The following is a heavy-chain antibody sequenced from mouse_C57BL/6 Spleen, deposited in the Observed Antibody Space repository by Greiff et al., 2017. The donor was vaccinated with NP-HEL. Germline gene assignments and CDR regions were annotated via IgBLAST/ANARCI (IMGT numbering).Heavy chain of an antibody. V-gene: IGHV1-82*01. CDR2: IYPGDGDT. J-gene: IGHJ4*01. CDR1: GYAFSSSW. CDR3: ARWLGGVMDY. D-gene: IGHD2-2*01. Sequence: QVQLQQSGPELVKPGASVKISCKASGYAFSSSWMNWVKQRPGKGLEWIGRIYPGDGDTNYNGKFKGKATLTADKSSSTAYMQLSSLTSEDSAVYFCARWLGGVMDYWGQGTSVTVSS.